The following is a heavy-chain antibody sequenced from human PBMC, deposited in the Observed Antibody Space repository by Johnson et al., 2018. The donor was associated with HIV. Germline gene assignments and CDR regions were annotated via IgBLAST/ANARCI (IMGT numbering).Heavy chain of an antibody. J-gene: IGHJ3*02. CDR1: GFTFSSYG. V-gene: IGHV3-30*19. CDR2: IWYDGSNK. CDR3: ASQVRGLRLGVDAFDI. D-gene: IGHD3-16*01. Sequence: QVQLVESGGGVVQPGRSLRLSCAASGFTFSSYGMHWVRQAPGKGLEWVAVIWYDGSNKYYADSVKGRFTISRDNSKNTLYLQMNSLRAEDTAVYYCASQVRGLRLGVDAFDIWGQGTMVTVAS.